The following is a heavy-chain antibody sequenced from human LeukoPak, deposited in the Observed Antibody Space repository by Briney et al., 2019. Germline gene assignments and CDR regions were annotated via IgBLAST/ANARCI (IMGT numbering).Heavy chain of an antibody. Sequence: PSETLSLTCAVYGGSFSGYYWSWIRQPPGKGLEWIGVINHSGSTNYNPSLKSRVTISVDTSKNQFSLKLSSVTAADTAVYYCASSNTYSSSWYGYYYYYMDVWGKGTTVTISS. CDR1: GGSFSGYY. V-gene: IGHV4-34*01. J-gene: IGHJ6*03. CDR2: INHSGST. CDR3: ASSNTYSSSWYGYYYYYMDV. D-gene: IGHD6-13*01.